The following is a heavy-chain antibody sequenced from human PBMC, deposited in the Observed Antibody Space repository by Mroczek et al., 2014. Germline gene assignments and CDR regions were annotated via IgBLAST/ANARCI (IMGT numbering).Heavy chain of an antibody. Sequence: QVQLVQSGPGLVKPSETLSLTCTVSGGSISSSSYYWGWIRQPPGKGLEWIGSIYYSGSTYYNPSLKSRVTISVDTSKNQFSLKLSSVTAADTAVYYCARYSIYYYYGMDVWGQGTTVTVSS. CDR3: ARYSIYYYYGMDV. CDR2: IYYSGST. CDR1: GGSISSSSYY. J-gene: IGHJ6*02. V-gene: IGHV4-39*01. D-gene: IGHD4-11*01.